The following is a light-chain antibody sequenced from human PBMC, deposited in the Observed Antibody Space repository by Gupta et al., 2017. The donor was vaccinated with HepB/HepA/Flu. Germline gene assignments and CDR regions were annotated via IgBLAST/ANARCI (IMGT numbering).Light chain of an antibody. CDR1: SSNIGAGYD. Sequence: QPLPTQPPSVSGAPAQPGTSSCTGRSSNIGAGYDVHWYQQLPGTAPKLLIYGNSNRPSGVFDRFSGSKSDTSASLAITGLQAEDEADYYCQSYDSSLSGYVFGTGTKVTVL. CDR2: GNS. CDR3: QSYDSSLSGYV. J-gene: IGLJ1*01. V-gene: IGLV1-40*01.